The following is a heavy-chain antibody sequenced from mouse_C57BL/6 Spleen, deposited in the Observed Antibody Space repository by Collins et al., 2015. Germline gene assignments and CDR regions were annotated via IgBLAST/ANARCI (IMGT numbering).Heavy chain of an antibody. J-gene: IGHJ4*01. V-gene: IGHV9-3*01. CDR2: INTYSGVP. CDR3: ARERGVMDY. Sequence: QIQLVQSGPELKKPGETVKISCKASGYTFTTYGMSWVKQAPGKGLKWMGWINTYSGVPTHADDFKGRFAFSLETSASTAYLQINNLKNEDTATYFCARERGVMDYWGQGTSVTVSS. CDR1: GYTFTTYG.